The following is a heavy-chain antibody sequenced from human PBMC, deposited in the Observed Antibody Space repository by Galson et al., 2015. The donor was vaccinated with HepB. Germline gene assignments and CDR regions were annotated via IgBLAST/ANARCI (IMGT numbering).Heavy chain of an antibody. D-gene: IGHD3-22*01. Sequence: SVKVSCKASGGTFSNYDISWVRQAPGQGLEWMGGITPLFGAANYAQKFQGRVTITADESTSTAYMELSSLRSEDTAVYYCARASDDSSGYNYYYYYGMDVWGQGTTVTVSS. V-gene: IGHV1-69*13. CDR3: ARASDDSSGYNYYYYYGMDV. J-gene: IGHJ6*02. CDR2: ITPLFGAA. CDR1: GGTFSNYD.